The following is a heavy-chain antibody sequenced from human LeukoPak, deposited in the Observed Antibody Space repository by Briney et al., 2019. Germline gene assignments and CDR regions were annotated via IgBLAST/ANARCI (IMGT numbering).Heavy chain of an antibody. D-gene: IGHD5-24*01. CDR1: GXTFSSYS. CDR2: ISSSSSYI. Sequence: GGSLRLSCAASGXTFSSYSMNWVRQAPGKGLEWVSSISSSSSYIYYADSVKGRFTISRDNAKNSLYLQMNSLSAEDTAVRYCARATVEMATFDAFDIWGQGTMVTVSS. J-gene: IGHJ3*02. CDR3: ARATVEMATFDAFDI. V-gene: IGHV3-21*01.